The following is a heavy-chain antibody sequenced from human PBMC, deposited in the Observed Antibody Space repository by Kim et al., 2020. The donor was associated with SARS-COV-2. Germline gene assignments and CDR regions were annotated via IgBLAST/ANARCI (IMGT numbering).Heavy chain of an antibody. D-gene: IGHD3-9*01. CDR2: INTNTGNP. CDR3: ARDYDILTGYYPTDLI. Sequence: ASVKVSCKASGYTFTSYAMNWVRQAPGQGLEWMGWINTNTGNPTYDQGFTGRFVFSLDTSVSTAYLQISSLKAEDTAVYYCARDYDILTGYYPTDLIWGQGTLVTVSS. J-gene: IGHJ4*02. CDR1: GYTFTSYA. V-gene: IGHV7-4-1*02.